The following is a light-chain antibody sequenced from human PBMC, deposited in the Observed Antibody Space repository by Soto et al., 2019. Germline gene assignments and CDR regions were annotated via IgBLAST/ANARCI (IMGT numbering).Light chain of an antibody. Sequence: IELTQHHSTLSASVGDRVTITCRASHSISRCLAWYQQKPGKAPKLLIYDASSWESGVPSRFSGSGSVTHFTLTISRLEPEDFAVYYCQQYGYSLLTFGGGTKVDIK. CDR1: HSISRC. CDR2: DAS. V-gene: IGKV1-5*01. J-gene: IGKJ4*01. CDR3: QQYGYSLLT.